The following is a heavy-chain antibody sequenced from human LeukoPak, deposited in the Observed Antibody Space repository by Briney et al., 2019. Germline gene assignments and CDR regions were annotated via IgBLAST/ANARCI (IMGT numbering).Heavy chain of an antibody. Sequence: PGGSLRLSCAASGFTFSSYAMHWVRQAPGKGLEWVAVISYDGSNKYYADSVKGRFTVSRDNSKNTLYLQMNSLRAEDTAVYYCVRGAYSSSWLNFDYWGQRTLVTVSS. CDR1: GFTFSSYA. CDR3: VRGAYSSSWLNFDY. V-gene: IGHV3-30*04. CDR2: ISYDGSNK. D-gene: IGHD6-13*01. J-gene: IGHJ4*02.